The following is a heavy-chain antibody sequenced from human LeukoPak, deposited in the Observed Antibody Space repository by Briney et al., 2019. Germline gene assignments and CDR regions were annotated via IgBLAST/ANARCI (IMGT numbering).Heavy chain of an antibody. CDR1: GYTFSNHA. D-gene: IGHD6-19*01. Sequence: EASVKVSCKASGYTFSNHAMHWVRQAPGQRLEWMGWINTGNGNTKYSQKFQDRITITRDTSASTAYMELRSLRSEDTAVYYCARDVSSGWYLFDYWGQGTLVTVSS. CDR3: ARDVSSGWYLFDY. J-gene: IGHJ4*02. V-gene: IGHV1-3*04. CDR2: INTGNGNT.